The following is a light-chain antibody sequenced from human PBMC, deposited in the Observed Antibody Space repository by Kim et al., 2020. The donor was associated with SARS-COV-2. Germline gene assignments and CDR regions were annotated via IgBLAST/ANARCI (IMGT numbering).Light chain of an antibody. Sequence: QSALTQPRSVFGSPGQSVTISCTGTSSDVGRYKSVSWYQQHPGKAPKLIIYDVTERPSGVPDRFSGSKSGNTASLTISGLQAEDEADYHCCSYAGRYIFYLFGTGTNVTVL. CDR2: DVT. V-gene: IGLV2-11*01. CDR3: CSYAGRYIFYL. J-gene: IGLJ1*01. CDR1: SSDVGRYKS.